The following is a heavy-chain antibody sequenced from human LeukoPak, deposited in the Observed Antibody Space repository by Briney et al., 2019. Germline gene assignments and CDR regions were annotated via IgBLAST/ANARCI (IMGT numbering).Heavy chain of an antibody. CDR1: GYSISSGYY. V-gene: IGHV4-38-2*01. D-gene: IGHD3-16*01. CDR3: ARHLRTSSLTRYYYYLDV. J-gene: IGHJ6*03. Sequence: SETMSLTCAVSGYSISSGYYWGRTRPHPGKGLEWIGSNYHNGSTDYTPSLKSRVTISVATSKNQFSMKLSSVTAADTAVYYCARHLRTSSLTRYYYYLDVWGKGTTVTVSS. CDR2: NYHNGST.